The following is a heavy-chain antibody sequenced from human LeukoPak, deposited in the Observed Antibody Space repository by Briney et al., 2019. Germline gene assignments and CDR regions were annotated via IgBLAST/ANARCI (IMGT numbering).Heavy chain of an antibody. J-gene: IGHJ4*02. D-gene: IGHD3-16*01. V-gene: IGHV4-59*01. CDR1: GGSISSYY. CDR3: ARDKSGGSRLDS. CDR2: IYYSGSA. Sequence: SETLSLTCIVSGGSISSYYWSWIRQPPGKGLEWIGYIYYSGSANYNPSLKSRVIIPVDTSENHFSLKLSSVTAADAAVYYCARDKSGGSRLDSWGQGTLVTVSS.